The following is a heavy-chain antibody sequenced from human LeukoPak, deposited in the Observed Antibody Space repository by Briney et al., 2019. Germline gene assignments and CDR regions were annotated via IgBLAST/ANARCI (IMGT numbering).Heavy chain of an antibody. J-gene: IGHJ4*02. V-gene: IGHV4-39*01. CDR2: VFYSGST. D-gene: IGHD2-15*01. CDR3: ARLWSTDCSGGSCPHQPNY. Sequence: SETLSLTCTVSGGSVSSSSYHWGWIRQPPGKRLEWIGSVFYSGSTYYNPSLKSRVTMSVDTSKNQFSLKLSSVIAADTAVYYCARLWSTDCSGGSCPHQPNYWGQGTLVTVSS. CDR1: GGSVSSSSYH.